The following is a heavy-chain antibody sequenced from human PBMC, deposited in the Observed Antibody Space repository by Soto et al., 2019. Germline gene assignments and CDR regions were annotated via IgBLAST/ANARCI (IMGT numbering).Heavy chain of an antibody. CDR1: GTSFGTYY. Sequence: QVRLQESGPGLVKPSETLSLTCAVSGTSFGTYYWSWIRQPPGKGLEWIGYIFYSGHLKYNPSLKSRLTISLDPPKTPPSLRRTSVTAAHTAVYYSAREGWGYRFDYWGQGALVTVSS. CDR2: IFYSGHL. J-gene: IGHJ4*02. V-gene: IGHV4-59*01. D-gene: IGHD5-12*01. CDR3: AREGWGYRFDY.